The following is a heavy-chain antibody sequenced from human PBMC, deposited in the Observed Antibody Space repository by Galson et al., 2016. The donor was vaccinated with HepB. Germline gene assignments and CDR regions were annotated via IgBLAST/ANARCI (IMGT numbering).Heavy chain of an antibody. Sequence: SLRLSCAASGFTFSTYGMHWVRQAPGKALEWVAVISYDGSHKYYADSVKGRFTVSRDNSKNTLYLQMNSLGAEDTAVYYCAKDPHPYSSSWYYFDYWGQGTLVTVSS. V-gene: IGHV3-30*18. CDR2: ISYDGSHK. CDR3: AKDPHPYSSSWYYFDY. D-gene: IGHD6-13*01. CDR1: GFTFSTYG. J-gene: IGHJ4*02.